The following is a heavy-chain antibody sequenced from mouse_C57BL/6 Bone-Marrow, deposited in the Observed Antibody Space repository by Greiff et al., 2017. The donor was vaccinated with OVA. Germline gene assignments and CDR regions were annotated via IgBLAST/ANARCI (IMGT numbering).Heavy chain of an antibody. V-gene: IGHV3-6*01. CDR1: GYSITSGYY. CDR3: AREHSNPWYFDV. Sequence: VQLQQSGPGLVKPSQSLSLTCSVTGYSITSGYYWNWIRQFPGNKLEWMGYISYDGSNNYNPSLKNRISITRDTSKNQFFLKLNSVTTEDTATYYCAREHSNPWYFDVWGTGTTVTVSS. D-gene: IGHD2-5*01. CDR2: ISYDGSN. J-gene: IGHJ1*03.